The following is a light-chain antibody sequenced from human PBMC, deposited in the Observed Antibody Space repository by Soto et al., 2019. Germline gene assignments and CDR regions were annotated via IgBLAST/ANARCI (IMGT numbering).Light chain of an antibody. Sequence: DIQMTQSPSTLSASVGDRVTITCRASQSINSALAWYQQKPGKAPNLLIFDASNLQSGVPSRFSGSGSGTEFTLTISSLQPDDFATYYCQQYISYVPTFGQGTKLEI. V-gene: IGKV1-5*01. CDR2: DAS. J-gene: IGKJ2*01. CDR3: QQYISYVPT. CDR1: QSINSA.